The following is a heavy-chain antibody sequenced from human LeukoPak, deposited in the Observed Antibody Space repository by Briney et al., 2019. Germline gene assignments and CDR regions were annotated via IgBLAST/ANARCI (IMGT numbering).Heavy chain of an antibody. V-gene: IGHV3-30*04. Sequence: GRSLRLSCAASGFTFSSYAMHWVRQAPGKGLEWVAVISYGGSNKYYADSVKGRFTISRDNSKNTLYLQMNSLRAEDTAVYYCARDLSDIVVVVAATPKDDYYYGMDVWGKGTTVTVSS. CDR3: ARDLSDIVVVVAATPKDDYYYGMDV. CDR1: GFTFSSYA. J-gene: IGHJ6*04. CDR2: ISYGGSNK. D-gene: IGHD2-15*01.